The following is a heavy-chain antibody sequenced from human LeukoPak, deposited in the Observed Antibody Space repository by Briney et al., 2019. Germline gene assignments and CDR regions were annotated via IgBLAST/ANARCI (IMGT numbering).Heavy chain of an antibody. J-gene: IGHJ5*02. CDR3: ARGKKARRTIFGVLIAYNWFDP. Sequence: ASVKVSCKASGYTFTSYDINWVRQATGQGLEWMGWMNPNSGNTGYAQKFQGRVTMTRNTSISTAYMELSSLRSEDTAVYYCARGKKARRTIFGVLIAYNWFDPWGQGTLVTVSS. V-gene: IGHV1-8*01. CDR2: MNPNSGNT. D-gene: IGHD3-3*01. CDR1: GYTFTSYD.